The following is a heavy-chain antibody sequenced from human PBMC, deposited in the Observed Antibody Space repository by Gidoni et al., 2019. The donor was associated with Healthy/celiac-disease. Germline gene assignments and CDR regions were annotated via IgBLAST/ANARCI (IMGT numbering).Heavy chain of an antibody. J-gene: IGHJ6*02. V-gene: IGHV1-2*02. Sequence: QVQLVQSGAEVKKPGASVKVSCKASGYTFTGYYMHWVRQAPGQGLEWMGWINPNSGGTNEAQKCQGRVTMTRDTSISTAYMELSRLRSDDTAVYYCARDTDPHSYYYYYYGMDVWGQGTTVTVSS. CDR3: ARDTDPHSYYYYYYGMDV. CDR1: GYTFTGYY. CDR2: INPNSGGT.